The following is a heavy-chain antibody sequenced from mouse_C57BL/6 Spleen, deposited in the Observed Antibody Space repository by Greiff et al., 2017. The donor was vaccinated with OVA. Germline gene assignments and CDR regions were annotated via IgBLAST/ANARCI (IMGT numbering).Heavy chain of an antibody. CDR2: IDPETGGT. V-gene: IGHV1-15*01. Sequence: QVQLQQSGAELVRPGASVTLSCKASGYTFTDYEMHWVKQTPVHGLEWIGAIDPETGGTAYNQKFKGKAILTADKSSSTAYMELRSLTSEDSAVYYCTRGDYDEGYAMDYWGQGTSVTVSS. J-gene: IGHJ4*01. CDR3: TRGDYDEGYAMDY. CDR1: GYTFTDYE. D-gene: IGHD2-4*01.